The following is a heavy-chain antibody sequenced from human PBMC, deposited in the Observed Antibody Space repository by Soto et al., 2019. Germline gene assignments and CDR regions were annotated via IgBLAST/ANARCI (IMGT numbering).Heavy chain of an antibody. CDR2: INAGNGNT. CDR1: GYTFTSYY. CDR3: ARGGIFDSSGYYYFSAFDI. D-gene: IGHD3-22*01. Sequence: ASVKVSCKASGYTFTSYYMHWVRQAPGQGLEWMGWINAGNGNTKYSQKFQGRVTITRDTSASTAYMELSSLRSEDTAVYYCARGGIFDSSGYYYFSAFDIWGQGTMVTVSS. J-gene: IGHJ3*02. V-gene: IGHV1-3*01.